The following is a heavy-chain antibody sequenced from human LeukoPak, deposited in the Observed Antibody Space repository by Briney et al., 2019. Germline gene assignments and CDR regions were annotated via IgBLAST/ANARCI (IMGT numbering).Heavy chain of an antibody. Sequence: RGESLRISCKGSGYSFTNYWISWVRQMPGKGLEWMGIINPDDSDTRYSPSFQGQVTISADKSISTAYLRWSSLKASDTAMYYCTRQLELQNYYGMDVWGQGTTVTVSS. CDR3: TRQLELQNYYGMDV. J-gene: IGHJ6*02. CDR2: INPDDSDT. CDR1: GYSFTNYW. V-gene: IGHV5-51*01. D-gene: IGHD1-7*01.